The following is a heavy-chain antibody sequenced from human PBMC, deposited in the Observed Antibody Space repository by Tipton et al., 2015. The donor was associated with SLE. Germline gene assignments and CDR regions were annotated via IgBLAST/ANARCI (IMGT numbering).Heavy chain of an antibody. Sequence: TLSLTCTVSGGSISSGSYYWSWIRPPAGKGLEWIGHIYTSGSTYYNPSLKSRVTISVDTSKNQFSLKLSSVTAADTAVYYCARGLSRLIAAADDAFDIWGQGSMVTVSS. CDR3: ARGLSRLIAAADDAFDI. V-gene: IGHV4-61*09. CDR1: GGSISSGSYY. D-gene: IGHD6-13*01. CDR2: IYTSGST. J-gene: IGHJ3*02.